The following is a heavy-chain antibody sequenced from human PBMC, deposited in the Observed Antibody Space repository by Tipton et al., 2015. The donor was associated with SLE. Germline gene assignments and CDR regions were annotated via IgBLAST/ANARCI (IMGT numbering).Heavy chain of an antibody. CDR1: GGSFSGYY. CDR2: LNHRGST. Sequence: LRLSCAVYGGSFSGYYWSWIRKPPGKGLEWIGELNHRGSTSYKPALKSGVTISVDTSQNQFSLKLSSVTAADTAVYYCARGDYGDYGLDYWGQGTLATVSS. CDR3: ARGDYGDYGLDY. J-gene: IGHJ4*02. D-gene: IGHD4-17*01. V-gene: IGHV4-34*01.